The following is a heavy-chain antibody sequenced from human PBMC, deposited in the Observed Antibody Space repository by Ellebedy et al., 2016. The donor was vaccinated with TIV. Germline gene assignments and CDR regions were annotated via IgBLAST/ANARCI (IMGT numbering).Heavy chain of an antibody. D-gene: IGHD1-26*01. Sequence: AASVKVSCKASGYTFTSYGINWVRQAPGQGLEWMGWIRTDNGNTNYPQKLQGRVTMTTDTSTSTAYMELRSLRYGDTAIYYCARDLGGGSYWGYWGQGTLVTVSS. CDR1: GYTFTSYG. CDR2: IRTDNGNT. CDR3: ARDLGGGSYWGY. V-gene: IGHV1-18*01. J-gene: IGHJ4*02.